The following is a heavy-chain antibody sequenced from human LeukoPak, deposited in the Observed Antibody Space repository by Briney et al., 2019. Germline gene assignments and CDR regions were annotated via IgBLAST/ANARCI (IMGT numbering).Heavy chain of an antibody. CDR2: FDPEDGET. J-gene: IGHJ4*02. V-gene: IGHV1-24*01. CDR3: ATALTPYSSSSARYAYYFDY. Sequence: ASVKVSCKVSGYTLTELSMHWVRQAPGKGLEWMGGFDPEDGETIYAQKFQGRVTMTEDTSTDTAYMELSSLRSEDTAVYYCATALTPYSSSSARYAYYFDYWGQGTLVTVSS. CDR1: GYTLTELS. D-gene: IGHD6-6*01.